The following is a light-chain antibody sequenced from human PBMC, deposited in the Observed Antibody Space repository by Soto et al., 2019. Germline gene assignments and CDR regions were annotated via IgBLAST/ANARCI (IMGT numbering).Light chain of an antibody. V-gene: IGLV2-14*01. J-gene: IGLJ2*01. Sequence: QSALTQPASVSGSPGQPITISCTGTSSDVGGYNYVSWYQQHPGKAPKLMIYDVSNRPSGVSNRFSGSKSGNTASQTISGLQAEDEADYYCSSYTSSSTLDVFGGGTKLTVL. CDR2: DVS. CDR3: SSYTSSSTLDV. CDR1: SSDVGGYNY.